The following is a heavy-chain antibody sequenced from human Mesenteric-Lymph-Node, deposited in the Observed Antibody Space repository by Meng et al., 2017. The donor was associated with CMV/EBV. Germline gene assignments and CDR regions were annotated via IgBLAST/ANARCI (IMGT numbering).Heavy chain of an antibody. CDR2: ISSSSSYI. V-gene: IGHV3-21*04. J-gene: IGHJ3*02. D-gene: IGHD2-2*02. Sequence: GESLKISCAASGFTFSSYSMNWVRQAPGKGLEWVSSISSSSSYIYYADSVKGRFTISRDNAKNSLYLQMNSLRAEDTALYYCARTRYCSSTSCYSGAFDIWGQGTMVTVSS. CDR1: GFTFSSYS. CDR3: ARTRYCSSTSCYSGAFDI.